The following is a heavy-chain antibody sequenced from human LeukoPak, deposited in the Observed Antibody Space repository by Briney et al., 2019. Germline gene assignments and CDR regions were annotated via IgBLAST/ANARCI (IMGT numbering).Heavy chain of an antibody. V-gene: IGHV6-1*01. Sequence: SQTLSLTCAISGDSVPSNSAAWNWIRQSPSRVLEWLGTTHYRSKWYNDYAVSVKSRITINADTSKNQFSLQLDSVTPEDTAVYYCARDGRGVWNYFATWGQGNLVTVSS. CDR1: GDSVPSNSAA. CDR2: THYRSKWYN. D-gene: IGHD1-26*01. CDR3: ARDGRGVWNYFAT. J-gene: IGHJ4*02.